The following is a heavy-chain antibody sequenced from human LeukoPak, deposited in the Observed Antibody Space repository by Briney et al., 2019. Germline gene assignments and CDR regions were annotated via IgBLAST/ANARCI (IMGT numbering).Heavy chain of an antibody. J-gene: IGHJ4*02. CDR3: ARSNNGYSDS. CDR2: ITSNGGST. D-gene: IGHD5-24*01. CDR1: GFTFSSYN. V-gene: IGHV3-64*01. Sequence: GSLRLSCAASGFTFSSYNMHWVRQAPGKGLEYVSAITSNGGSTYYANSVKGRSTISRDNSKNTLYLQMGSLGAEDMAVYYCARSNNGYSDSWGQGTLVTVSS.